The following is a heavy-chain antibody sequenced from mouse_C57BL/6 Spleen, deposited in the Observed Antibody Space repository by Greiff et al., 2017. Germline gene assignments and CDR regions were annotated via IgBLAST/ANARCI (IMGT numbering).Heavy chain of an antibody. V-gene: IGHV14-2*01. D-gene: IGHD1-1*01. CDR3: ARSRLLRRGYFDY. Sequence: VQLQQSGAELVKPGASVKLSCTASGFNIKDYYMHWVKQRTEQGLEWIGRIDPEDGETKYATKFQGKATITEDTSSNSAYLQLSSLTSEVTSVYYCARSRLLRRGYFDYWGKGTTLTGAS. CDR2: IDPEDGET. CDR1: GFNIKDYY. J-gene: IGHJ2*01.